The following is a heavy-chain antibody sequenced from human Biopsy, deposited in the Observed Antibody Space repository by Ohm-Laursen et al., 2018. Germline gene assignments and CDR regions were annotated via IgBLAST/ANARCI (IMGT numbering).Heavy chain of an antibody. J-gene: IGHJ4*02. V-gene: IGHV3-9*01. D-gene: IGHD3-16*01. Sequence: SLRLSCAASGFNFDDYAMHWIRQGPGKGPEWVAGLTWNSGTIAYAGSVRGRFTISRDNAKNSLYLQMNNLTSEDTALYYCVRSLRNYDFLDSWGQGTLVSVSS. CDR3: VRSLRNYDFLDS. CDR2: LTWNSGTI. CDR1: GFNFDDYA.